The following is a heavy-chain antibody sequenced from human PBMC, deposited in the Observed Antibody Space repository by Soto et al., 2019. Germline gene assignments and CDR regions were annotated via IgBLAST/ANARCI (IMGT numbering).Heavy chain of an antibody. Sequence: SETLSLTCTVSSASISSSSYTWGWIRQPPGKGLEWIGSIYYSGTTYYNPSLNSRVTVSVDTSKNQFSLKVTSVTAADTAVYYCARVLLWFGELSNWFDPWGQGTLVTVSS. CDR1: SASISSSSYT. CDR2: IYYSGTT. CDR3: ARVLLWFGELSNWFDP. D-gene: IGHD3-10*01. J-gene: IGHJ5*02. V-gene: IGHV4-39*01.